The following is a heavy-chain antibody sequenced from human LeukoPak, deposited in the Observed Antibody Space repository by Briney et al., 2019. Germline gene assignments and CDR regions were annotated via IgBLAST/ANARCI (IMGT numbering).Heavy chain of an antibody. J-gene: IGHJ4*02. CDR3: ARDSSSWYGTPYFAY. V-gene: IGHV3-53*01. Sequence: GGSLRLSCAASGFTVSSKYMTWVRQAPGKGLEWVSVIYRGGNTYYADSMKGRFSISRDNSKNTVYLQMNSLRAEDKAVYYCARDSSSWYGTPYFAYWGQGTLVTVSS. CDR2: IYRGGNT. CDR1: GFTVSSKY. D-gene: IGHD6-13*01.